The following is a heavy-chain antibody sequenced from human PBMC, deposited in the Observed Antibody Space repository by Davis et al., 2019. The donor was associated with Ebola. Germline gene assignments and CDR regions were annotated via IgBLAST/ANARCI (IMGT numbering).Heavy chain of an antibody. V-gene: IGHV3-7*01. CDR3: ASSQGTDCSSTSCYLFPFDY. CDR2: IKQDGSEK. Sequence: PGGSLRLSCAASGFTFSSYWMSWVRQAPGKGLEWVANIKQDGSEKYYVDSVKGRFTISRDNAKSSLYLQMNSLRAEDTAVYYCASSQGTDCSSTSCYLFPFDYWGQGTLVTVSS. CDR1: GFTFSSYW. J-gene: IGHJ4*02. D-gene: IGHD2-2*01.